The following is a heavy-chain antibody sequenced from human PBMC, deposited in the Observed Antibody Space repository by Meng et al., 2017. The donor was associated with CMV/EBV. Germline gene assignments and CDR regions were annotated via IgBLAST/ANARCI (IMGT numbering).Heavy chain of an antibody. D-gene: IGHD6-13*01. Sequence: GESLKISCAASGFTFSSYAMSWVRQAPGKGLEWVSAISGSGGSTYYADSVKGRFTISRDNSKNTLYLQMNSLRAEDTAVYYCAKDLDSSSWNYYYYSMDVWGQGTTVTVSS. CDR1: GFTFSSYA. CDR3: AKDLDSSSWNYYYYSMDV. CDR2: ISGSGGST. J-gene: IGHJ6*02. V-gene: IGHV3-23*01.